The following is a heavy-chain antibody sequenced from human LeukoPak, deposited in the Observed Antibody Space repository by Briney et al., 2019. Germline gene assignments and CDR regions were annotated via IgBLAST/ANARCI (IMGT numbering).Heavy chain of an antibody. CDR3: VVLHYDILTGYPNWFDP. CDR2: ISSSSSYI. J-gene: IGHJ5*02. CDR1: GFTFSSYS. D-gene: IGHD3-9*01. V-gene: IGHV3-21*01. Sequence: GGSLRLSCAASGFTFSSYSMNWVRQAPGKGLEWVSSISSSSSYIYCADSVKGRFTISRDNAKNSLYLQMNSLRAEDTAVYYCVVLHYDILTGYPNWFDPWGQGTLVTVSS.